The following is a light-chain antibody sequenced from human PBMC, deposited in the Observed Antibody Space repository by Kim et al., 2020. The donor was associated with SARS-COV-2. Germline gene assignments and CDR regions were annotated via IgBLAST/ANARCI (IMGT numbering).Light chain of an antibody. CDR1: QGISNY. V-gene: IGKV1-9*01. Sequence: ATVGDKFTSTCRASQGISNYLALSQQKPGLAPKVLIFSASILQSGVPSRFSGSGSGTDFTLTISSLQPEDFATYYCQQLNDYPLNFGGGTKVDIK. CDR2: SAS. CDR3: QQLNDYPLN. J-gene: IGKJ4*01.